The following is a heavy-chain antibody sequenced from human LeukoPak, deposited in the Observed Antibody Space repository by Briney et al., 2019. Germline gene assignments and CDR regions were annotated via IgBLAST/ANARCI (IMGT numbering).Heavy chain of an antibody. CDR3: ARDKGGYYEFFDY. D-gene: IGHD3-22*01. J-gene: IGHJ4*02. CDR2: IIPIFGTA. CDR1: GSTFSSYA. V-gene: IGHV1-69*01. Sequence: GASVKVSCKASGSTFSSYAISWVRQAPGQGLEWMGGIIPIFGTANYAQKFQGRVTITADESTSTAYMELSSLRAEDTAVYYCARDKGGYYEFFDYWGQGTLVTVSS.